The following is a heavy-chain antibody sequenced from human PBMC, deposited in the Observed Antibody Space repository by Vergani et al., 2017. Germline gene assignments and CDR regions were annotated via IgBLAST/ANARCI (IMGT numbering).Heavy chain of an antibody. J-gene: IGHJ6*02. CDR1: GASINNDFYY. V-gene: IGHV4-30-4*08. Sequence: QVQLQESGPGLVKPSQTLSLTCTVSGASINNDFYYWHWIRQPAGKGLEWIGLIDYSGSTSYNPSVRGRLAISVDTSKNHFSLKLDSVTAADTAVYFCAREGPYFYGLDLWGQGTTVTVSS. CDR3: AREGPYFYGLDL. D-gene: IGHD2-21*01. CDR2: IDYSGST.